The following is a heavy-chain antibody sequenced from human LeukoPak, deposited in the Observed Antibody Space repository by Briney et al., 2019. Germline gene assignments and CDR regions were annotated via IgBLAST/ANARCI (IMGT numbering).Heavy chain of an antibody. CDR2: IYYSGNT. J-gene: IGHJ4*02. CDR1: GGSIISGGYY. V-gene: IGHV4-31*03. D-gene: IGHD1-7*01. CDR3: ARGWNYAAIDY. Sequence: SQTLSLTCTVSGGSIISGGYYWSWIRQHPGKGLEWIGYIYYSGNTHYNPSLKSRITISVVTSKNQFSLKLNSVTAADTAAYYCARGWNYAAIDYWGQGTLVTVSS.